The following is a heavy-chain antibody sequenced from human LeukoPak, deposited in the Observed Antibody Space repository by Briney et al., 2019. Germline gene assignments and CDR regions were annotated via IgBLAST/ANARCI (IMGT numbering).Heavy chain of an antibody. CDR1: GFTFSSYA. D-gene: IGHD6-19*01. J-gene: IGHJ3*02. CDR3: ARVRRAGAVTDAFDI. Sequence: GGSLRLSCAASGFTFSSYAMHWVRQAPGKGLEWVAVISYDGSNKYYADSVKGRFTISRDNSKNTLYLQMNSLRAEDTAVYYCARVRRAGAVTDAFDIWGQGTMVTVSS. CDR2: ISYDGSNK. V-gene: IGHV3-30*04.